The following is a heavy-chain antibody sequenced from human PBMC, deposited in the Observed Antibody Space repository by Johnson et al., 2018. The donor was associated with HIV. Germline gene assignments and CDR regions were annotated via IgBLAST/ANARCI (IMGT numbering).Heavy chain of an antibody. J-gene: IGHJ3*02. CDR3: AKSIAARIVGYSFDI. V-gene: IGHV3-30-3*02. Sequence: QVQLVESGGGVVQPGRSLRLSCAASGFTFSSYAMHWVRQAPGTGLEWVAVISYDGSNKYYADSVKGRFTISRDNSKNTLYLQMNSLRAEDTAVYYCAKSIAARIVGYSFDIWGQGTMVTVSS. D-gene: IGHD6-6*01. CDR2: ISYDGSNK. CDR1: GFTFSSYA.